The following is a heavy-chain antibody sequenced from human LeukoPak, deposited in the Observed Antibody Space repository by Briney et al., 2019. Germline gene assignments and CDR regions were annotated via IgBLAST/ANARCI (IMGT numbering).Heavy chain of an antibody. D-gene: IGHD5-18*01. V-gene: IGHV4-59*01. CDR1: GGPISPYY. J-gene: IGHJ4*02. CDR2: LYYNGRP. CDR3: AKENSYGYCDY. Sequence: SETLSLTCTVSGGPISPYYWRWLRQPPGKGLEWLGHLYYNGRPNYNPSREGRVTLSLDTSKNQFSLELGSVTAADTGGYYCAKENSYGYCDYWVQGTLVTVSS.